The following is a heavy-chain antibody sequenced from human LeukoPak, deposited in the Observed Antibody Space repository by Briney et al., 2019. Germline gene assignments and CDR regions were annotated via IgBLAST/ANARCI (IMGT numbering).Heavy chain of an antibody. CDR3: AKDGGVDILTGYSHFDY. J-gene: IGHJ4*02. V-gene: IGHV3-30*02. D-gene: IGHD3-9*01. CDR1: GFIFSNYA. Sequence: PGGSLRLSCAASGFIFSNYAMQWVRQAPGMGLEWVAFIRYDRSNKYYADSVKGRFTISRDNSKNTLYLQMNSLRAEDTAVYYCAKDGGVDILTGYSHFDYWGQGTLVTVSS. CDR2: IRYDRSNK.